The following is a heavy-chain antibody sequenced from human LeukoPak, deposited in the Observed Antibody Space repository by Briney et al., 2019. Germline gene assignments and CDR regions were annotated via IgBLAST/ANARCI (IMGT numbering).Heavy chain of an antibody. Sequence: GGSLRLSCAASGFTFSSYWMSWVRQAPGKGLEWVANIKQDGSEKYYVDSVKGRFTISRDNAKNSLYLQMNSLRAEDTAVYYCARAGIVGATTVWDYWGQGTLVIVSS. CDR1: GFTFSSYW. CDR2: IKQDGSEK. D-gene: IGHD1-26*01. J-gene: IGHJ4*02. CDR3: ARAGIVGATTVWDY. V-gene: IGHV3-7*01.